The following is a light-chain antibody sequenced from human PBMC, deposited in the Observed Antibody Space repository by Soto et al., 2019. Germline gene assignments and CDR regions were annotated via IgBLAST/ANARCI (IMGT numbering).Light chain of an antibody. CDR1: QNISSE. V-gene: IGKV1-6*01. CDR3: QQYNSYPWT. Sequence: IQMTQSPSTLSASVGDRVTITCRASQNISSELSWYQQRPGKAPNVLIYTASSLQSGVPSRFSGSGSGTDFTLTISSLQPEDCATYYCQQYNSYPWTFGQGTKVDIK. CDR2: TAS. J-gene: IGKJ1*01.